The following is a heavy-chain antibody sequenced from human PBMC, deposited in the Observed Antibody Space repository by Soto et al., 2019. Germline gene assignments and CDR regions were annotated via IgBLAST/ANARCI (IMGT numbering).Heavy chain of an antibody. CDR2: INHSGST. D-gene: IGHD4-4*01. Sequence: SETLSLTCAVYGGSFSGYYWSWIRQPPGKGLEWIGEINHSGSTNYNPSLKSRVTISVDTSKNQFSLKLSSVTAADTAVYYCARGHYSNYSFDYWGQGTLVTLSS. CDR3: ARGHYSNYSFDY. V-gene: IGHV4-34*01. CDR1: GGSFSGYY. J-gene: IGHJ4*02.